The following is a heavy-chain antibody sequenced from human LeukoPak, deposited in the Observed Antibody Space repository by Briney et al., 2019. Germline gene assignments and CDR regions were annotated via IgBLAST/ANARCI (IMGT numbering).Heavy chain of an antibody. J-gene: IGHJ4*02. CDR1: GFTLGAYA. CDR3: TRGGIVVVITTYFDY. Sequence: GGSLRLSCTASGFTLGAYAMSWFRQAPGKGLEWVGFIRSKAYGGTTEYAASVKGRFTISRDDSKSIAYLQMNSLKTEDTAVYYCTRGGIVVVITTYFDYWGQGTLVTVSS. V-gene: IGHV3-49*03. D-gene: IGHD3-22*01. CDR2: IRSKAYGGTT.